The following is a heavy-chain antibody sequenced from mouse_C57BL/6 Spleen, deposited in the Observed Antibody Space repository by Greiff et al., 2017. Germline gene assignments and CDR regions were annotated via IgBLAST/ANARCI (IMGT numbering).Heavy chain of an antibody. CDR1: GFNIKDDY. V-gene: IGHV14-4*01. CDR3: TRRGYDGVY. D-gene: IGHD2-2*01. CDR2: IDPENGDT. Sequence: VQLQQSGAELVRPGASVKLSCTASGFNIKDDYMHWVKQRPEQGLEWIGWIDPENGDTEYASKFQGKATITADTSSNTAYPQLSSLTSEDTAVYYCTRRGYDGVYWGQGTTLTVSS. J-gene: IGHJ2*01.